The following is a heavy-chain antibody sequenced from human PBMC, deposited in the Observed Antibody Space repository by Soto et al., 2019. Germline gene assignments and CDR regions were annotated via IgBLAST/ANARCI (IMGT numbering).Heavy chain of an antibody. J-gene: IGHJ5*02. Sequence: QVQLVESGGSVVQPGRSLRLSCAASVFSFSSYGMHWVRQAPGKGVEWVAVIWYDGSNKYYADSVKGRFTISRDNSKNTLYLQMNCLRAEDTAVYYCERDPNLGVVVPAAIGWFDPWRQGTLVTVSS. V-gene: IGHV3-33*01. CDR1: VFSFSSYG. CDR2: IWYDGSNK. CDR3: ERDPNLGVVVPAAIGWFDP. D-gene: IGHD2-2*01.